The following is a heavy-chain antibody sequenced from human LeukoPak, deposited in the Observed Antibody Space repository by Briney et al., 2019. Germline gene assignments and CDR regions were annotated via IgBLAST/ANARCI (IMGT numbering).Heavy chain of an antibody. CDR3: TRRGGGHEFDH. V-gene: IGHV3-30-3*01. J-gene: IGHJ4*02. CDR1: GFAFSTYA. Sequence: PGGSLRLSCAASGFAFSTYAMHWVRQAPGKGLEWVAVISFDGNTKYHADSVKGRFTISRDNSKNTLYLQMNGLKTEDTAMYYCTRRGGGHEFDHWGQGTLVTVSS. CDR2: ISFDGNTK. D-gene: IGHD3-16*01.